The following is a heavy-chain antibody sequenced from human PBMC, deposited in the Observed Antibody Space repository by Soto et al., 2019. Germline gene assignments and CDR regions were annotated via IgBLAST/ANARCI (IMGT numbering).Heavy chain of an antibody. D-gene: IGHD2-15*01. CDR3: ARSGGSNSWYGVFDF. CDR2: IYFRGNS. CDR1: GDSITSSPYY. Sequence: QVQLQESGPGLVKPSQTLSVTCTVSGDSITSSPYYWSWVRQLPGRGLEWIGYIYFRGNSYYNPSLKSRVTLSLDRSKNQFSLELNSVTAADTAVYYCARSGGSNSWYGVFDFWGQGTLVNVSS. V-gene: IGHV4-30-4*01. J-gene: IGHJ4*02.